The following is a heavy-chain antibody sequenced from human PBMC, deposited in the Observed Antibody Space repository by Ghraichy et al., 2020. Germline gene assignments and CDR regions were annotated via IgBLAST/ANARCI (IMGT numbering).Heavy chain of an antibody. J-gene: IGHJ4*02. CDR2: TNTDGSST. Sequence: GGSLRLSCAASGFTFSKYWMHWVRQAPGEGLVWVSRTNTDGSSTSYADSVQGRFTISRDNAKNTLSLQLSSLRAEDTAVYYCVRGGDSSGWLLSHCGQGTLFTVSP. CDR1: GFTFSKYW. D-gene: IGHD6-19*01. CDR3: VRGGDSSGWLLSH. V-gene: IGHV3-74*01.